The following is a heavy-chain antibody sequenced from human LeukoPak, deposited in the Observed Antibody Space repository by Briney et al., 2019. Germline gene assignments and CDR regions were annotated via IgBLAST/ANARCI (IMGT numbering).Heavy chain of an antibody. V-gene: IGHV1-69*04. CDR2: IIPIFGIA. J-gene: IGHJ4*02. D-gene: IGHD2-15*01. CDR1: GGTFSSYA. CDR3: AREEAHCSGGSCYVGSFDY. Sequence: SVKVSCKASGGTFSSYAISWVRQAPGQGLEWMGRIIPIFGIANYAQKFQGRVTITADKSTSTAYMELSSLRSEDTGVYYCAREEAHCSGGSCYVGSFDYWGQGTLVTVSS.